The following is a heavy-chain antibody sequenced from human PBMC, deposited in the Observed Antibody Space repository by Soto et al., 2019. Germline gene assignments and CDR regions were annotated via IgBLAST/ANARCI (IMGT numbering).Heavy chain of an antibody. CDR1: GGTFRSYA. V-gene: IGHV1-69*01. CDR2: IIPIFGTA. J-gene: IGHJ6*02. D-gene: IGHD3-3*01. Sequence: QVQLVQSGAVVKNPGSSVKVSCKASGGTFRSYAISWVRQAPGQGLEWMGRIIPIFGTANYAQKFQGRVTITADESTSTAYMELGSLRSEDTGVYYCARESAYYDFWSDYYMGAPRVNEYYYGMAVWGQEITVTVS. CDR3: ARESAYYDFWSDYYMGAPRVNEYYYGMAV.